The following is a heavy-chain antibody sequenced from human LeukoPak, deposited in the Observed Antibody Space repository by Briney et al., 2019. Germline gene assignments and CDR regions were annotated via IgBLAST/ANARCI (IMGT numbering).Heavy chain of an antibody. CDR2: IYTSGST. J-gene: IGHJ4*02. Sequence: PSETLSLTCTVSGGSISSGSYYWSWIRQPAGKGLEWIGRIYTSGSTNYNPSLKSRVTISVDTSKNQFSLKLSSVTAADTAVYYCARGAAGIAAAGTGGFPFDYWGQGTLVTVSS. CDR3: ARGAAGIAAAGTGGFPFDY. V-gene: IGHV4-61*02. CDR1: GGSISSGSYY. D-gene: IGHD6-13*01.